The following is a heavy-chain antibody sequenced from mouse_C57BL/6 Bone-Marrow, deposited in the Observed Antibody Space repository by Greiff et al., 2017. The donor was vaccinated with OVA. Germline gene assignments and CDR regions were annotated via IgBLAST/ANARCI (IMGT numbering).Heavy chain of an antibody. CDR3: ACYGSSYGVDY. D-gene: IGHD1-1*01. V-gene: IGHV14-2*01. J-gene: IGHJ2*01. CDR2: IDPEDGET. CDR1: GFNIKDYY. Sequence: EVKLVESGAELVKPGASVKLSCTASGFNIKDYYMHWVKQRTEQGLEWIGRIDPEDGETKNAPKFQGKATITADTSSNTAYLQLSSLTSEDTAVYYCACYGSSYGVDYWGQGTTLTVSS.